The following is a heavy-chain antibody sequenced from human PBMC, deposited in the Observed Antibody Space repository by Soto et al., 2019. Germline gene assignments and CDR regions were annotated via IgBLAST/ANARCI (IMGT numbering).Heavy chain of an antibody. V-gene: IGHV3-11*01. D-gene: IGHD4-4*01. CDR1: GFTFSDYY. Sequence: GGSLRLSCAASGFTFSDYYMSWIRQAPGKGLEWVSYISSSGSTIYYADSVKGRFTISRDNAKNSLYLQMNSLRAEDTAVYYCARDPAVNSNYVDYWGQGTLVTVSS. CDR3: ARDPAVNSNYVDY. CDR2: ISSSGSTI. J-gene: IGHJ4*02.